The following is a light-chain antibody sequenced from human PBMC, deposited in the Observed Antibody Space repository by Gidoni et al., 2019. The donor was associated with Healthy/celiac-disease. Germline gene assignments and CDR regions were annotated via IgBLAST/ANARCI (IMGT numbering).Light chain of an antibody. CDR1: QSISSY. CDR2: AAS. Sequence: DFQMTHSPSSLSASVGDRVTITCRASQSISSYLNWYQQKPGKAPKLLIYAASSLQSGVPSRFSGSGSGTDFTLTISSLQPEDFATYYCQQSYSTPRTFGQGTKLEIK. CDR3: QQSYSTPRT. J-gene: IGKJ2*02. V-gene: IGKV1-39*01.